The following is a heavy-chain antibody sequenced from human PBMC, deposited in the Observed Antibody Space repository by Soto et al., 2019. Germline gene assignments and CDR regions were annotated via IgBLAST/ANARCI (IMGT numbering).Heavy chain of an antibody. CDR2: IYYSGST. J-gene: IGHJ5*02. D-gene: IGHD3-9*01. CDR1: GGSISSGGYY. V-gene: IGHV4-31*03. Sequence: SETLSLTCTVSGGSISSGGYYWSWIRQHPGKGLEWIGYIYYSGSTYYNPSLKSRVTISVDTSKNQFSLKLSAVTAADTAVYYCARGASLSDILTGYYSPNWFDPWGQGTLVTVSS. CDR3: ARGASLSDILTGYYSPNWFDP.